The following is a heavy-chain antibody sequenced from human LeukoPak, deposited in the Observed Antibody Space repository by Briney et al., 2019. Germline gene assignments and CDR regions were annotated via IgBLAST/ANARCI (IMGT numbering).Heavy chain of an antibody. D-gene: IGHD2-15*01. CDR2: ISSSSSTI. V-gene: IGHV3-48*01. Sequence: GGSLRLSCAASGFTLSNYWMSWIRQAPGKGLEWVSYISSSSSTIYYADSVKGRFTISRDNAKNSLYLQMNSLRAEDTAVYYCARDQDEVSYYGMDVWGQGTTVTVSS. CDR1: GFTLSNYW. CDR3: ARDQDEVSYYGMDV. J-gene: IGHJ6*02.